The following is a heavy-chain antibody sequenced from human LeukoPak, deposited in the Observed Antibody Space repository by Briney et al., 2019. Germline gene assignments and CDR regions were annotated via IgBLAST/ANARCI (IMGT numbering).Heavy chain of an antibody. CDR1: GFTFSSYW. CDR3: ARETGDGYCSGGSCYRNDYYYYGMDV. V-gene: IGHV3-7*01. Sequence: GGSLRLSCAASGFTFSSYWMSWVRQAPGKGLEWVANIKQDGSEKYYVDSVKGRFTISRDNAKNSLYLQMNSLRAEDTAVYYCARETGDGYCSGGSCYRNDYYYYGMDVWGQGTTVTVSS. J-gene: IGHJ6*02. CDR2: IKQDGSEK. D-gene: IGHD2-15*01.